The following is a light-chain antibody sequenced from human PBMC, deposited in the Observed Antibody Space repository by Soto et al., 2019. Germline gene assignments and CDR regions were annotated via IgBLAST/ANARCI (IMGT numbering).Light chain of an antibody. Sequence: QSALTQPASVSGSPGQSITLSCTGTSSDVGGYNYVSWYQQHPGKAPKLMIYDVTNRPSGVSNRFSGSKSGNTASLTISGLQAEDEADYYCCSYAGSRTLVFGGGTKLTVL. CDR1: SSDVGGYNY. CDR2: DVT. J-gene: IGLJ2*01. CDR3: CSYAGSRTLV. V-gene: IGLV2-23*02.